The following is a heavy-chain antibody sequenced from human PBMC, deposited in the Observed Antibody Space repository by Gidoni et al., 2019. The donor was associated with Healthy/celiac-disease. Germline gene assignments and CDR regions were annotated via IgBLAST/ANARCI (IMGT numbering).Heavy chain of an antibody. CDR3: ARDYSGSYSWPDY. Sequence: QVQLVESGGGLVKPGGSLRLSCAASGFPFSDYYMSWIRQAPGKGLEWVSYISSSSSYTNYADSVKGRFTISRDNAKNSLYLQMNSLRAEDTAVYYCARDYSGSYSWPDYWGQGTLVTVSS. CDR2: ISSSSSYT. D-gene: IGHD1-26*01. V-gene: IGHV3-11*06. J-gene: IGHJ4*02. CDR1: GFPFSDYY.